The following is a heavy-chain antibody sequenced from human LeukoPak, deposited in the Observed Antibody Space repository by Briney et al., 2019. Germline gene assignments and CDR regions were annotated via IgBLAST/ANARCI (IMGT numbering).Heavy chain of an antibody. CDR1: GFTFSSYW. J-gene: IGHJ5*02. CDR3: AKAGRADSSSWWQDWFDP. D-gene: IGHD6-13*01. CDR2: ISEDGSST. Sequence: GGSLRLSCETSGFTFSSYWMHWVRQTPGEGLVWVSRISEDGSSTSYADSVKGRFTISRDNSKNTLYLQMNSLRAEDTAVYYCAKAGRADSSSWWQDWFDPWGQGTLVTVSS. V-gene: IGHV3-74*01.